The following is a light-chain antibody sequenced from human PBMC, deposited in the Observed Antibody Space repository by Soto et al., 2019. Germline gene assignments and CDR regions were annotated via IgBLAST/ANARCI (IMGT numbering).Light chain of an antibody. J-gene: IGKJ1*01. Sequence: DIQVTQSPSTLSASVGDRVTITCRASQSIDNWLAWYQQKPGKAPNLLIFKASALESGVPSRFSGSGSGTEFTLTISSLQPDDFATYYCQQYNGNSRTFGQGTKVEIK. CDR3: QQYNGNSRT. CDR2: KAS. V-gene: IGKV1-5*03. CDR1: QSIDNW.